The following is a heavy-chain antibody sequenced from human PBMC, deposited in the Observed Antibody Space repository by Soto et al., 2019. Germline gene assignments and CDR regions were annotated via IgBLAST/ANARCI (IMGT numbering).Heavy chain of an antibody. CDR2: IYHSGST. D-gene: IGHD3-22*01. V-gene: IGHV4-38-2*01. Sequence: PSETLSLTCAVSGYSISSGYYWGWIRQPPGKGLEWIGSIYHSGSTYYNPSLMSRVTISVDTSKNQFSLKLSSVTAADTAVYYCARYYYDSSGYYSFGNYGMDVWGQGTTVTVSS. J-gene: IGHJ6*02. CDR3: ARYYYDSSGYYSFGNYGMDV. CDR1: GYSISSGYY.